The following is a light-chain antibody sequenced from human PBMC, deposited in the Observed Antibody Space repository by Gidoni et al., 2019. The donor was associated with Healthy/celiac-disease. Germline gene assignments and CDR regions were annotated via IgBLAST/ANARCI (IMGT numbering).Light chain of an antibody. J-gene: IGKJ5*01. CDR3: QQSYSTPIT. CDR2: AAS. V-gene: IGKV1-39*01. Sequence: DIQMTHSPSTLSASVGDRVTITCRASQSISSYLNWSQQKPGKAPKLLIYAASSLQSGVPSRFSGSGSGTDFTLTISSLQPEDFATYYCQQSYSTPITFGQGTRLEIK. CDR1: QSISSY.